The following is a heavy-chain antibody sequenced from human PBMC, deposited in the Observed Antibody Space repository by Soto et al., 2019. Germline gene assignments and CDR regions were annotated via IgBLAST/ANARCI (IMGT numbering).Heavy chain of an antibody. D-gene: IGHD4-17*01. CDR1: GVSVSSGSFY. CDR3: ARGATVTEYDY. Sequence: QVQLQESGPGLVKPSETLSLTCTVSGVSVSSGSFYWAWIRQPPGKGLEWIGIICYSGTTNYKPSLKSRVTISVDTSGSQISLKVSSLTAADSAVYYCARGATVTEYDYWGQGTLVTVSS. J-gene: IGHJ4*02. CDR2: ICYSGTT. V-gene: IGHV4-61*01.